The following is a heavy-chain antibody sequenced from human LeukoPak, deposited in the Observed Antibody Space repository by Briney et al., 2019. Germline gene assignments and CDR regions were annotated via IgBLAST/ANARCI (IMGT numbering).Heavy chain of an antibody. Sequence: SETLSLTCSVSGGSISSYYWSWIRQPAGKGLEWIGRIYTSGSTNYNPSLKSRVTMSVDTSKNQFSLKLSSVTAADTAVYYCARENQLLHWFDPWGQGTLVTVSS. D-gene: IGHD2-2*01. V-gene: IGHV4-4*07. J-gene: IGHJ5*02. CDR2: IYTSGST. CDR1: GGSISSYY. CDR3: ARENQLLHWFDP.